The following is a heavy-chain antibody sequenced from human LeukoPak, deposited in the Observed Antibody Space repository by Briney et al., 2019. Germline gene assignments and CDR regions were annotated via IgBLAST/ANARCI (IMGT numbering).Heavy chain of an antibody. CDR1: GFTFSSYS. D-gene: IGHD1-1*01. Sequence: GGSLRLSCAASGFTFSSYSMNWVRQAPGKGLEWVSYISSSSSTIYYADSVKGRFTISRDNAKNSLYLQMNSLRAEDTAVYYCARGRTTGTGAKALDCWGQGTLVTVSS. V-gene: IGHV3-48*04. CDR3: ARGRTTGTGAKALDC. J-gene: IGHJ4*02. CDR2: ISSSSSTI.